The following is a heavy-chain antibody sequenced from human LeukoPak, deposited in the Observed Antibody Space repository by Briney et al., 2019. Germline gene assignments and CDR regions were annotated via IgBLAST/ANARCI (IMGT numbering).Heavy chain of an antibody. D-gene: IGHD3-22*01. J-gene: IGHJ4*02. CDR1: GFTFSGSA. V-gene: IGHV3-73*01. CDR2: IRSKANNYAT. Sequence: PGGSLRLFCAASGFTFSGSAMHWVRQASGKGLEWVGRIRSKANNYATAYAVSVKGRFTISRDDSKNTAYLQMNSLKTEDTAVYYCTRHAYDSSGYLVARDYWGQGTLVTVSS. CDR3: TRHAYDSSGYLVARDY.